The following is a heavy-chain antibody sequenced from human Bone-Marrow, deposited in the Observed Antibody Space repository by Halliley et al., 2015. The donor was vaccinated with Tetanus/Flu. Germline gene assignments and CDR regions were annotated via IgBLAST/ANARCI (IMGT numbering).Heavy chain of an antibody. CDR2: KKEDGSEQ. V-gene: IGHV3-7*03. Sequence: KGLGGGANKKEDGSEQYYSDSLKGRFTISRDNANNSLFLQMSSLRVEDTAVYYCAAANFFRGQGTLVTVSS. D-gene: IGHD1-7*01. CDR3: AAANFF. J-gene: IGHJ4*02.